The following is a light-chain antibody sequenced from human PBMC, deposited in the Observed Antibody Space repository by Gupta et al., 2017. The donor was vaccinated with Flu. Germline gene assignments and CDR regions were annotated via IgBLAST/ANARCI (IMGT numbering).Light chain of an antibody. Sequence: EMVLTHSPGTLSLSPGERATLSCRASQSVRSSYLAWYQQKPGQAPRLLIYGASSRATGIPDRFSGSGSGTDFTLTISRLEPEDFAVYYCQQYGSSPRTFGQGTKVEIK. J-gene: IGKJ1*01. CDR2: GAS. CDR3: QQYGSSPRT. CDR1: QSVRSSY. V-gene: IGKV3-20*01.